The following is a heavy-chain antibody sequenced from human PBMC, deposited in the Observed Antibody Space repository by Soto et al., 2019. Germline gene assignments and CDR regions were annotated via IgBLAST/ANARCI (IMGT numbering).Heavy chain of an antibody. CDR3: ARARYYDFWSGYYTEEFYYYYGMDV. J-gene: IGHJ6*02. CDR2: INHSGST. V-gene: IGHV4-34*01. D-gene: IGHD3-3*01. CDR1: GGSLSGYY. Sequence: SETLSLTCAVYGGSLSGYYWSWIRQPPGKGLEWIGEINHSGSTNYNPSLKSRVTISVDTSKNQFSLKLSSVTAADTAVYYCARARYYDFWSGYYTEEFYYYYGMDVWGQGTTVTVSS.